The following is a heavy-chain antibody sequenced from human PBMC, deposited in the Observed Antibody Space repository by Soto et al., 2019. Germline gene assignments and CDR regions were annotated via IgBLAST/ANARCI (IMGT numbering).Heavy chain of an antibody. J-gene: IGHJ6*01. V-gene: IGHV3-21*02. Sequence: EVKLVESGGGLVTPGGSLRLSCAASGFTLSTYRVNWVRQAPGKGLEWVSSISASSAQIHYADSVRGRFTISKDNAKNSLYLQMDSLRAEDTAVYFCSRGSPSCNSITCYGNRGMDVWGQGTTVTVSS. CDR1: GFTLSTYR. CDR3: SRGSPSCNSITCYGNRGMDV. CDR2: ISASSAQI. D-gene: IGHD3-10*01.